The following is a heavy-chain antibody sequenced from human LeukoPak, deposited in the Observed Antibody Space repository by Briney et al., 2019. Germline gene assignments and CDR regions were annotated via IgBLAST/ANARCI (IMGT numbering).Heavy chain of an antibody. D-gene: IGHD2-2*02. V-gene: IGHV3-21*01. CDR3: ARDGIEYQLPYPFDY. J-gene: IGHJ4*02. CDR1: GFTFSSYS. CDR2: ISSSSSYI. Sequence: PGRSLRLSCAASGFTFSSYSMNWVRQAPGKGLEWVSSISSSSSYIYYADSVKGRFTISRDNAKNSLYLQMNSLRAEDTAVYYCARDGIEYQLPYPFDYWGQGTLVTVSS.